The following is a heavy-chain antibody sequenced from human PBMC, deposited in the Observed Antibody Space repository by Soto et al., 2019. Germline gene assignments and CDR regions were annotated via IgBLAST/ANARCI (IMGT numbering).Heavy chain of an antibody. Sequence: QVQLVQSGAEVKKPGSSVKVSCKASGGTFSSYAISWVRQAPGQGLEWMGGIIPIFGTADYAQKFQGRVTITADESTRTGYMELSSLRSEDTAVYYCALRYGSGSNYYYYGMDVWGQGTTVTVSS. V-gene: IGHV1-69*12. D-gene: IGHD3-10*01. CDR3: ALRYGSGSNYYYYGMDV. J-gene: IGHJ6*02. CDR1: GGTFSSYA. CDR2: IIPIFGTA.